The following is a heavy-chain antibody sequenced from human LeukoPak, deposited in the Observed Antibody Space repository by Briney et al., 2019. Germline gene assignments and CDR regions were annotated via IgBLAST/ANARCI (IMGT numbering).Heavy chain of an antibody. J-gene: IGHJ6*03. Sequence: GGSLRLSCAASGFTFNSYGIHWVRQAPGKGLEWVAFIRFGGSSNSYADSVKGRFTISRDNSNNTLYLQMNSLRAEDTAVYYCAKDGGGYYPHYYYYMDVWGKGTTVTVSS. CDR1: GFTFNSYG. CDR3: AKDGGGYYPHYYYYMDV. CDR2: IRFGGSSN. V-gene: IGHV3-30*02. D-gene: IGHD3-22*01.